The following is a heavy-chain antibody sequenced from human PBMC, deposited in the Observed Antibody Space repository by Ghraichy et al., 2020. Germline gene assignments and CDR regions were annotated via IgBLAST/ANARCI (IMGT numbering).Heavy chain of an antibody. J-gene: IGHJ4*02. V-gene: IGHV4-34*01. Sequence: SETLSLTCAVYGGSFSGYYWSWIRQPPGKGLEWIGEINHSGSTNYNPSLKSRVTISVDTSKNQFSLKLSSVTAADTAVYYCATQGGCSGGSCYPATGYFDYWGQGTLVTVSS. D-gene: IGHD2-15*01. CDR3: ATQGGCSGGSCYPATGYFDY. CDR2: INHSGST. CDR1: GGSFSGYY.